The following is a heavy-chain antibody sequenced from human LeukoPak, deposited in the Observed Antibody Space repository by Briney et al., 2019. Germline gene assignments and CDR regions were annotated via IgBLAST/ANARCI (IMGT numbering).Heavy chain of an antibody. V-gene: IGHV1-69*04. Sequence: SVKVSCKASGGTFSSYAISWVRQAPGQGLEWMGRIIPIFGIANYAQKFQGRVTITADKSTSTAYMELSSLRSEDTAVYYCAKSVEYGDYGGHYFDYWGQGTLVTVSS. CDR1: GGTFSSYA. CDR2: IIPIFGIA. CDR3: AKSVEYGDYGGHYFDY. D-gene: IGHD4-17*01. J-gene: IGHJ4*02.